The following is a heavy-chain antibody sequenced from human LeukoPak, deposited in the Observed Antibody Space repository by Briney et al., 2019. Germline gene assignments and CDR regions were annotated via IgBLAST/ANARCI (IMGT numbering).Heavy chain of an antibody. D-gene: IGHD5-24*01. Sequence: PGESLKISCKAYGYSFFSNYWIAWVRQMPGKGLEWMGILYPGDSDSRYSPSFQGQVTTSADRSISTAYLHWSSLKVSDTAMYYCARASRDGYNQNFDYWGQGTLVTVSS. J-gene: IGHJ4*02. CDR1: GYSFFSNYW. CDR2: LYPGDSDS. V-gene: IGHV5-51*01. CDR3: ARASRDGYNQNFDY.